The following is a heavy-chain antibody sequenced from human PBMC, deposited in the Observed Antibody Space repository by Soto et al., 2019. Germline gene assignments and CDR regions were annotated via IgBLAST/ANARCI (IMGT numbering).Heavy chain of an antibody. V-gene: IGHV4-59*01. D-gene: IGHD6-19*01. J-gene: IGHJ3*02. CDR2: IYNSGST. CDR1: GGSISSYY. Sequence: PSETLSLTCTVSGGSISSYYWSWIRQPPGKGLEWIGYIYNSGSTNYNPSLKSRVTLSVDTSKHQFSLKLSSLTAADTAVYYCARDPTYSRGCYDAFDIWGQGTMVTVSS. CDR3: ARDPTYSRGCYDAFDI.